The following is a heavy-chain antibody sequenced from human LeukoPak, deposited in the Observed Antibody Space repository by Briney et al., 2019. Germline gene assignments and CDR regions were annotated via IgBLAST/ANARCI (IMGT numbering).Heavy chain of an antibody. CDR3: AKLAASETGEGS. CDR1: GYTFTSNH. V-gene: IGHV1-46*01. J-gene: IGHJ5*02. Sequence: ASVKVSCKASGYTFTSNHIHCVRQAPGQGLEWMGVINPSGDSTSYAQKFQGRVTMTRDTSTSAVYMELSSLRSEDTAIYYCAKLAASETGEGSWGQGTLVTVSS. CDR2: INPSGDST. D-gene: IGHD6-13*01.